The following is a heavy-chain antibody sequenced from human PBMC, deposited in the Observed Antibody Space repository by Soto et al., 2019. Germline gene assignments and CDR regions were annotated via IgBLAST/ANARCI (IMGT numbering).Heavy chain of an antibody. V-gene: IGHV4-59*01. CDR3: ARVRGYCISTSCYAEWFDP. CDR2: IYYSGST. Sequence: SETLSLTCTVSGGSISSYYWSWIRQPPGKGLEWIGYIYYSGSTNYNPSLKSRVTISVDTSKNQFSLKLSSVTAADTAVYYCARVRGYCISTSCYAEWFDPWGQGTLVTVSS. CDR1: GGSISSYY. J-gene: IGHJ5*02. D-gene: IGHD2-2*01.